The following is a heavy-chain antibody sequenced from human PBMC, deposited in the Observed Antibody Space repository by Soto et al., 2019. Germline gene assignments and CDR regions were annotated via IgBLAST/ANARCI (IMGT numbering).Heavy chain of an antibody. Sequence: RASVKVSCKASGYTFTSYDINWVRQATGQGLEWMGWMNPNSGNTGYAQKFQGRVTITRNNSISTAYMELSSLRSEDTAVYYCACGSFVEMATSLDDWGQGTLVTVSS. CDR3: ACGSFVEMATSLDD. CDR1: GYTFTSYD. D-gene: IGHD5-12*01. V-gene: IGHV1-8*01. J-gene: IGHJ4*02. CDR2: MNPNSGNT.